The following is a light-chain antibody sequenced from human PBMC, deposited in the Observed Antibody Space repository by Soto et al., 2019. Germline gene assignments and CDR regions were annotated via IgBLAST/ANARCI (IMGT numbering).Light chain of an antibody. V-gene: IGKV3-15*01. CDR2: KTS. CDR3: QQYADWPLT. J-gene: IGKJ4*01. Sequence: IVMTQSPATVSVSPGESTSLSCRASRTIGTNLGWYQQKPGQAPRLLISKTSHRATGVPARFCGSGSGSEVTLTITSLQSEDIAVYYCQQYADWPLTFGGGTKVDIK. CDR1: RTIGTN.